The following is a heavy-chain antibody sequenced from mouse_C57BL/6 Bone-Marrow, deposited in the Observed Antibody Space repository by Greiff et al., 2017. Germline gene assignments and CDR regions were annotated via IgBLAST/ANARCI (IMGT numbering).Heavy chain of an antibody. J-gene: IGHJ4*01. Sequence: EVKVVESGGDLVKPGGSLKLSCAASGFTFSSYGMSWVRQTPDKRLEWVATISSGGSYTYYPDSVKGMFTISRDNAKNTLYLQMSSLKSEDTAMYYCARRGYYYAMDYWGQGTSVTVSS. V-gene: IGHV5-6*02. CDR3: ARRGYYYAMDY. CDR2: ISSGGSYT. CDR1: GFTFSSYG.